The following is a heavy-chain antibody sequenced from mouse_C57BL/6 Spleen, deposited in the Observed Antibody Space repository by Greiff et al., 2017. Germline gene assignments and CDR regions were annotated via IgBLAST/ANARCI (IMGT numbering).Heavy chain of an antibody. J-gene: IGHJ2*01. CDR2: ISNLAYSI. CDR3: SRGAVYGILDY. D-gene: IGHD2-1*01. Sequence: EVQLVESGGGLVQPGGSLKLSCAASGFTFSDYGMAWVRQAPRKGPEWVAFISNLAYSIYYADTVTGRFTISRENATNTLYLEMSSLRSEDAAMYYCSRGAVYGILDYWGQGTTLTVSS. CDR1: GFTFSDYG. V-gene: IGHV5-15*04.